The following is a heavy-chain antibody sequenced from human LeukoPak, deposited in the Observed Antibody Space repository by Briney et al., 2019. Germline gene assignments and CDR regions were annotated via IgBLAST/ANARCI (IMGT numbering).Heavy chain of an antibody. CDR3: ARVLMTSAYYYYGMDV. CDR2: IWYDGSNK. Sequence: GGSLRLSCAASGFTFSGSAMHWVRQAPGKGLEWVAVIWYDGSNKYYADSVKGRFTISRDNSKNTLYLQMNSLRAEDTAVYYCARVLMTSAYYYYGMDVWGQGTTVTVSS. V-gene: IGHV3-33*08. J-gene: IGHJ6*02. CDR1: GFTFSGSA. D-gene: IGHD2-21*02.